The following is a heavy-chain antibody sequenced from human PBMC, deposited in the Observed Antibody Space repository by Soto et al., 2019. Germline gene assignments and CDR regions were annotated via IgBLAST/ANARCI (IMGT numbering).Heavy chain of an antibody. CDR2: FHDSGST. CDR3: AASAPPATNYYYAMDV. J-gene: IGHJ6*02. V-gene: IGHV4-61*01. CDR1: GGSVSSGIFY. D-gene: IGHD5-12*01. Sequence: PSETLSLTCTVSGGSVSSGIFYWSWIRRPPGKGLEWIGYFHDSGSTNYNPSLRSRVTMSVDTSKNQFSLKLSSVTAADTAVYYCAASAPPATNYYYAMDVWGQGTTVTVSS.